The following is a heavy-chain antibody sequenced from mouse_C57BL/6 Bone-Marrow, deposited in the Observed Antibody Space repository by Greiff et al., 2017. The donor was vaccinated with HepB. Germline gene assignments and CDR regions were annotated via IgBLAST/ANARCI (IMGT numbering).Heavy chain of an antibody. Sequence: QVQLKQPGAELVKPGASVKMSCKASGYTFTSYWITWVKQRPGQGLEWIGDIYPGSGSTNYNEKFKSKATLTVDTSSSTAYMQLSSLTSEDSAVYYCARGGSSYGHPFDYWGQGTTLTVSS. CDR2: IYPGSGST. V-gene: IGHV1-55*01. CDR3: ARGGSSYGHPFDY. J-gene: IGHJ2*01. D-gene: IGHD1-1*01. CDR1: GYTFTSYW.